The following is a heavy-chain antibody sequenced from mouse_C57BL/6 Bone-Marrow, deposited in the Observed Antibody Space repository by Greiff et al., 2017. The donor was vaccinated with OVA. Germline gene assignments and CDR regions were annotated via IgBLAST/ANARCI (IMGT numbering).Heavy chain of an antibody. CDR2: ISYDGSN. V-gene: IGHV3-6*01. CDR1: GYSITSGYY. CDR3: AREGLLSAWFAY. J-gene: IGHJ3*01. Sequence: ESGPGLVKPSQSLSLTCSVTGYSITSGYYWNWIRQFPGNKLEWMGYISYDGSNNYNPSLKNRISITRDTSKNQFFLKLNSVTTEDTATYYCAREGLLSAWFAYWGQGTLVTVSA.